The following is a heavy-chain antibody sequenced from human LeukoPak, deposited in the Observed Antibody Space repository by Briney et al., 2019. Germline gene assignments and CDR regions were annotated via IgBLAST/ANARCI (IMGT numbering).Heavy chain of an antibody. D-gene: IGHD6-13*01. CDR3: ARGLVGIAAAGHNWFDP. V-gene: IGHV1-2*02. CDR1: GYTFTGYY. Sequence: ASVKVSCKASGYTFTGYYMHWVRQAPGQGLEWMGWINPNSGGTNYAQKFQGRVTMTRDTSISTAYMELSRLRSDDTAVYYCARGLVGIAAAGHNWFDPWGQGTLVTVSS. J-gene: IGHJ5*02. CDR2: INPNSGGT.